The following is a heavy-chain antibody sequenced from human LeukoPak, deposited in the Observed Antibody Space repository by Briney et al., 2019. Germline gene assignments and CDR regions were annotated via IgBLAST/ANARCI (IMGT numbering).Heavy chain of an antibody. J-gene: IGHJ4*02. CDR1: GGSFSGYY. CDR3: ARLIYCTNGVCDGDY. Sequence: PSETLSLTCAVYGGSFSGYYWSWIRQPPGKGLEWIGEINHSGSTNYNPSLKSRVTISVDTSKNQFSLKLSSVPAADTAVYYCARLIYCTNGVCDGDYWGQGTLVTVSS. V-gene: IGHV4-34*01. CDR2: INHSGST. D-gene: IGHD2-8*01.